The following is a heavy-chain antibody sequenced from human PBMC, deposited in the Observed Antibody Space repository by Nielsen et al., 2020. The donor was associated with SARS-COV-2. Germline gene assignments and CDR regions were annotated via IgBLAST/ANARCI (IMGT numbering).Heavy chain of an antibody. J-gene: IGHJ3*02. CDR3: ARDRIPYGSGRGGNAFDI. D-gene: IGHD3-10*01. CDR2: ISSSSSYT. V-gene: IGHV3-11*06. CDR1: GFTFSDYY. Sequence: GESLKISCAASGFTFSDYYMSWIRQAPGKGLEWVSYISSSSSYTNYADSVKGRFTISRDNAKNSPYLQMNSLRAEDTAVYYCARDRIPYGSGRGGNAFDIWGQGTMVTVSS.